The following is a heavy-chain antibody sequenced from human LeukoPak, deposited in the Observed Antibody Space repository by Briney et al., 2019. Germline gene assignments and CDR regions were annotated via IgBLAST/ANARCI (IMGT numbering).Heavy chain of an antibody. J-gene: IGHJ5*02. CDR1: GGSISSYY. CDR2: IYYSGST. D-gene: IGHD6-19*01. Sequence: SETLSLTCTVSGGSISSYYWGWIRQPPGKGLEWIGTIYYSGSTYYNPSLKSRVTISVDTSKNQFSLRLSSVTAADTAVYYCARGGRTSSGWRGRAYNWFDPWGQGTLVTVSS. CDR3: ARGGRTSSGWRGRAYNWFDP. V-gene: IGHV4-39*07.